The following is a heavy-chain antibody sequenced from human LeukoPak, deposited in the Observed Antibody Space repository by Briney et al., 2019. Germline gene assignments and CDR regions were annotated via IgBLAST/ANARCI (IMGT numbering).Heavy chain of an antibody. CDR1: GGSVSTSDYY. Sequence: PSETLSLTCTVSGGSVSTSDYYWGWIRQSPVKGLEWIGDVFYTGKTNYNPSLRGRATISIDTSKNQFSLRLTYVTAADSAVYYCARVFDSWGQGTLVTVSS. J-gene: IGHJ4*02. CDR3: ARVFDS. V-gene: IGHV4-39*07. CDR2: VFYTGKT.